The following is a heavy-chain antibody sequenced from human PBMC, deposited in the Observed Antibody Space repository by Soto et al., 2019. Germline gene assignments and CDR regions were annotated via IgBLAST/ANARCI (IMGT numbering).Heavy chain of an antibody. J-gene: IGHJ5*02. CDR1: GGSISSYY. Sequence: PSETLSLTCTVSGGSISSYYWSWIRQPPGKGLEWIGYIYYSGSTNYNPSLKSRVTISVDTSKNQFSLKLSSVTAADTAVYYCARGFSKEPESNWFDPWGQGTLVTVSS. V-gene: IGHV4-59*01. CDR3: ARGFSKEPESNWFDP. D-gene: IGHD3-3*01. CDR2: IYYSGST.